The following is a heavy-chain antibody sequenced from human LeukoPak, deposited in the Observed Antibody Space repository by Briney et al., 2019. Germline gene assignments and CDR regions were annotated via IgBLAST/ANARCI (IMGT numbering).Heavy chain of an antibody. D-gene: IGHD3-22*01. CDR2: IYYTGTT. V-gene: IGHV4-39*01. Sequence: SETLSLTCSVSGGSISSSSYYWGWIRQPPGKGLEWIGTIYYTGTTFYSPSLKSRVTISVDTSKNQFSLKLSSVTAADTAVYYCASGYDSSGYKLSDYWGQGTLVTVSS. CDR1: GGSISSSSYY. CDR3: ASGYDSSGYKLSDY. J-gene: IGHJ4*02.